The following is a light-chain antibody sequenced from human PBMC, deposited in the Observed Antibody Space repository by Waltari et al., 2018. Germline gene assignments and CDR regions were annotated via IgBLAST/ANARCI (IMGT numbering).Light chain of an antibody. J-gene: IGLJ2*01. CDR3: QAWDSSTAVV. CDR2: QDS. CDR1: KLGDKY. V-gene: IGLV3-1*01. Sequence: SYELTQPPSVSVSPGQTASITCSGDKLGDKYACWYQQKPGQSPVLVIYQDSKRPSGIPERFSGPNSGNTATLPISGTQAMDEADYYCQAWDSSTAVVFGGGTKLTVL.